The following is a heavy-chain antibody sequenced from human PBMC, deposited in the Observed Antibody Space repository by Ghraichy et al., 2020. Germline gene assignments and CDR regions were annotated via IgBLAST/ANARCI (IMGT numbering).Heavy chain of an antibody. CDR2: INRDGSST. CDR1: GFSFSSSW. D-gene: IGHD5-24*01. CDR3: ARVAQDGYNLLDK. J-gene: IGHJ4*02. Sequence: GGSLRLSCAASGFSFSSSWMHWVRQAPGKGLVWVSRINRDGSSTNYADSVKGRFTISRDNAKNTLYLEMNSLRAEDTAVYYCARVAQDGYNLLDKWGQGNLVNVSS. V-gene: IGHV3-74*01.